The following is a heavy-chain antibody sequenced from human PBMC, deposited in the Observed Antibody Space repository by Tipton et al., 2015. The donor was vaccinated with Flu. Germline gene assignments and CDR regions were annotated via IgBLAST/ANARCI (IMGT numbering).Heavy chain of an antibody. Sequence: SLRLSCAASGFTFTNFALHWVRQAPGKGLEWVAILSFDGSEKYYADSVKGRFTISRDDSKNTLYLQMNSLRPEETAVYYCAKVTGFCTGGSCFSDSYNFYYYAMDVWGQGTTVSVSS. CDR3: AKVTGFCTGGSCFSDSYNFYYYAMDV. D-gene: IGHD2-15*01. CDR2: LSFDGSEK. V-gene: IGHV3-30*18. CDR1: GFTFTNFA. J-gene: IGHJ6*02.